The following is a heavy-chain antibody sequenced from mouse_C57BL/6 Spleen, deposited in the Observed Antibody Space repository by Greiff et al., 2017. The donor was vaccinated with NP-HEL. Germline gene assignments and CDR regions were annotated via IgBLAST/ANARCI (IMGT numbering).Heavy chain of an antibody. D-gene: IGHD1-1*01. V-gene: IGHV5-9-1*02. CDR2: ISSGGDYI. Sequence: EVHLVESGEGLVKPGGSLKLSCAASGFTFSSYAMSWVRQTPEKRLEWVAYISSGGDYIYYADTVKGRFTISRDNARNTMYLQMSSLKSEDTAMYYCTREGGTTVVAHWYFDVWGTGTTVTVSS. J-gene: IGHJ1*03. CDR3: TREGGTTVVAHWYFDV. CDR1: GFTFSSYA.